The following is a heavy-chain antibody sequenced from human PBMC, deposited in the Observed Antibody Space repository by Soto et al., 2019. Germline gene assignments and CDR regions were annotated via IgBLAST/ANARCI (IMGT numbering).Heavy chain of an antibody. CDR2: IYYSGST. Sequence: QVQLQESGPGLVKPSETLSPTCTVSNDSISTYYWTWIRQPPGKGLEWIGFIYYSGSTNYNPSLQSRVTISVDTSQNQFSLKMNSVTAADTAVYYCARPGRDWGALHYWGQGTLVTVSS. D-gene: IGHD7-27*01. CDR3: ARPGRDWGALHY. V-gene: IGHV4-59*08. J-gene: IGHJ4*02. CDR1: NDSISTYY.